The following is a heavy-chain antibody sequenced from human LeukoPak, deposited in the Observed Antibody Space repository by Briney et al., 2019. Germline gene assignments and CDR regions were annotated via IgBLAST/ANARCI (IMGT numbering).Heavy chain of an antibody. CDR3: ARHEYSIKEFYFDY. CDR1: GFTFSSYS. CDR2: ISSSSSTI. Sequence: GGSLRLSCAASGFTFSSYSMNWVRQAPGKGLEWVSYISSSSSTIYYADSVKGRFTISRDNAKNSLYLQMNSLRAEDTAVHYCARHEYSIKEFYFDYWGQGTLVTVSS. V-gene: IGHV3-48*04. J-gene: IGHJ4*02. D-gene: IGHD6-6*01.